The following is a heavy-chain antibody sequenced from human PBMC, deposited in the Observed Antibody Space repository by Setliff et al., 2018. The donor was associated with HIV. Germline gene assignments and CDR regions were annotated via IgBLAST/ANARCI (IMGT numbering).Heavy chain of an antibody. V-gene: IGHV1-69*13. CDR3: ASVPPGREAFDI. J-gene: IGHJ3*02. CDR1: GGTFSTYA. CDR2: IITIFSTA. Sequence: SVKVSCKASGGTFSTYAVSWVRQAPGQGLEWMGGIITIFSTANYAQKFQGRVTITADESTSTAYMELSSLRSEDTAVYYCASVPPGREAFDIWGQGTMVTVSS.